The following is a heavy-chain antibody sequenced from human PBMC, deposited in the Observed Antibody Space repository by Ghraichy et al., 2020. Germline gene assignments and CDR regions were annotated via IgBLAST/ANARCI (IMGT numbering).Heavy chain of an antibody. D-gene: IGHD3-22*01. CDR3: AKDASDSSGYYYRPTEIDY. J-gene: IGHJ4*02. CDR1: GFTFSSYG. V-gene: IGHV3-30*18. CDR2: ISYDGSNK. Sequence: GESLNISCAASGFTFSSYGMHWVRQAPGKGLEWVAVISYDGSNKYYADSVKGRFTISRDNSKNTLYLQMNSLRAEDTAVYYCAKDASDSSGYYYRPTEIDYWGQGTLVTVSS.